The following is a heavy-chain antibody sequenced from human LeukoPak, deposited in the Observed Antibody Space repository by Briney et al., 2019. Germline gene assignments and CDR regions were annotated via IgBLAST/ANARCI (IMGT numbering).Heavy chain of an antibody. V-gene: IGHV3-21*01. J-gene: IGHJ4*02. CDR3: ARDPYSGLFDY. Sequence: GGSLRLSCAASGFTFSSYSMNWVRQAPRKGLEWVSSISSSTSHIHYADSVKGRFTISRDNAKNSLYLQMNSLRAEDTAVYYCARDPYSGLFDYWGQGTLVTVSS. CDR1: GFTFSSYS. CDR2: ISSSTSHI. D-gene: IGHD4-11*01.